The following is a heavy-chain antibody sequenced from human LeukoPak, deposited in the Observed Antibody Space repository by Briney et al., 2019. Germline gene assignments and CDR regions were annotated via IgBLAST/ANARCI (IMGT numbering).Heavy chain of an antibody. CDR1: GGSISSYY. J-gene: IGHJ4*02. D-gene: IGHD2-15*01. V-gene: IGHV4-4*07. CDR3: HCSGCSRSPFDY. Sequence: SQTLSLTCTVSGGSISSYYRSWIRQPARKGLEWVGRIYTSGSTHYNPAPQSRVTMSVDTSKRHFSLKLSSVTAADTAVYYCHCSGCSRSPFDYWGQGTLDSVSS. CDR2: IYTSGST.